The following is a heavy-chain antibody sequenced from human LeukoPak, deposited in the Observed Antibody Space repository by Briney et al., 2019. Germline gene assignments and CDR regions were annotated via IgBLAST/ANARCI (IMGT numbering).Heavy chain of an antibody. CDR3: AKGSLYSSGSFDY. D-gene: IGHD6-19*01. J-gene: IGHJ4*02. Sequence: PGRSLRLSCAASGFTFDDYAMHWVRQAPGKGLEWVSGISWNSGSIGYADSVKGRFTISRDNAKNSLYLQMNSLRAEDMALYYCAKGSLYSSGSFDYWGQGTLVTVSS. CDR2: ISWNSGSI. V-gene: IGHV3-9*03. CDR1: GFTFDDYA.